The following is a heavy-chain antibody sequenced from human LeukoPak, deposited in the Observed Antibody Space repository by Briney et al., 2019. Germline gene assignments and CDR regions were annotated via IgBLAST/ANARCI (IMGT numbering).Heavy chain of an antibody. CDR3: ARVTYYYDSSGYSGRVLGY. J-gene: IGHJ4*02. Sequence: PGGSLRLSCAASGFAFANYAMAWVRQAPGKGLNWVTGITGNGGTTYYADSVKGRFTISRDNSKNTLYLQMNSLRAEDTAVYYCARVTYYYDSSGYSGRVLGYWGQGTLVTVSS. D-gene: IGHD3-22*01. CDR1: GFAFANYA. CDR2: ITGNGGTT. V-gene: IGHV3-23*01.